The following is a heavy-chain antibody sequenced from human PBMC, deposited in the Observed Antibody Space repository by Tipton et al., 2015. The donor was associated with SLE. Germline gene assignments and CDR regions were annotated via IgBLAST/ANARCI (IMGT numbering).Heavy chain of an antibody. J-gene: IGHJ4*02. CDR1: GGSFSVHY. Sequence: TLSLTCAVYGGSFSVHYWSWSWIRQPPGKGLEWIGNIHHSGTTYYNPSLNSRVTISVDTSKNQFSLTLSSVTAADTAVYYCARHDYGTYYFVYWGQGTLVTVSS. V-gene: IGHV4-34*01. D-gene: IGHD3-16*01. CDR2: IHHSGTT. CDR3: ARHDYGTYYFVY.